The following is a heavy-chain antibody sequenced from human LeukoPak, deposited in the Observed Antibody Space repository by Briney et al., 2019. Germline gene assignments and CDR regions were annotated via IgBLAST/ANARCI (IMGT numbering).Heavy chain of an antibody. CDR3: AKGPNYYYGMDV. CDR2: ISWNSGSI. CDR1: GFTFDDYA. V-gene: IGHV3-9*01. Sequence: GRSLRLSCAASGFTFDDYAMHWLRQAPGKGLEWVSGISWNSGSIGYADSVKGRFTISRDNAKNSLYLQMNSLRAEDTALYYCAKGPNYYYGMDVWGQGTTVTVSS. J-gene: IGHJ6*02.